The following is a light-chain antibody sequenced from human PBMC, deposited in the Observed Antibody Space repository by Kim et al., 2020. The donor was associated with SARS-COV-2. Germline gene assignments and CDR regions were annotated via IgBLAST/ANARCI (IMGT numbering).Light chain of an antibody. V-gene: IGKV3-20*01. CDR1: HSVGRRGY. Sequence: PCDTPTLSRTAAHSVGRRGYLAWYQQKPRQAPTVLIFGATRRATGIPDRFSGSGTGSGFTLSISRLEPADFAVYFCQHYGAPPVTFGGGTKLEI. CDR2: GAT. CDR3: QHYGAPPVT. J-gene: IGKJ4*01.